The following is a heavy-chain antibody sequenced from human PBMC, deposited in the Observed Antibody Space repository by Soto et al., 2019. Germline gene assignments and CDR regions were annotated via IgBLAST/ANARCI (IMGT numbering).Heavy chain of an antibody. CDR2: ISSSSSYI. CDR3: ARVPTPYNWNNDAFDI. CDR1: GFTFSSYS. D-gene: IGHD1-20*01. Sequence: EVQLVESGGGLVKPGGSLRLSCAASGFTFSSYSMNWVRQAPGKGLEWVSSISSSSSYIYYADSVKGRFTISRDNAKNSLYLQMNSLRAEDTAVYYCARVPTPYNWNNDAFDICGQGTMVTVSS. V-gene: IGHV3-21*01. J-gene: IGHJ3*02.